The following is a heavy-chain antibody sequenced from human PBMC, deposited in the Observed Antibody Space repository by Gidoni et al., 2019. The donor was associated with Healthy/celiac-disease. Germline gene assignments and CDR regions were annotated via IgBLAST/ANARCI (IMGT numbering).Heavy chain of an antibody. Sequence: QVQLVQSGAEVTKPGSSVKVSCKASGGTFSSYAISWVRQAPGQGLEWMGGIIPIVGTANYTQKFQGRVTITADESTSTAYMELSSLRSEDTAVYYCARTLEGEWLPDNYYYYYGMDVWGQGTTVTVSS. CDR2: IIPIVGTA. V-gene: IGHV1-69*01. CDR1: GGTFSSYA. J-gene: IGHJ6*02. D-gene: IGHD3-3*01. CDR3: ARTLEGEWLPDNYYYYYGMDV.